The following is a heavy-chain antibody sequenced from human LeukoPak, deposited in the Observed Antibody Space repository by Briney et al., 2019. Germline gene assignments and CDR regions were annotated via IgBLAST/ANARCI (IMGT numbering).Heavy chain of an antibody. CDR1: GFTFGDFA. CDR2: VRSTSFGGGT. V-gene: IGHV3-49*03. D-gene: IGHD2-2*01. CDR3: TRLRQDCSRNSCYYYFYYYYMDV. J-gene: IGHJ6*03. Sequence: GGALRLFCSTSGFTFGDFALSWFRQGPGEGAGWGGFVRSTSFGGGTDYAASVKGRFTISRDDPKSIAYLLMNSLKTEDTAVYYCTRLRQDCSRNSCYYYFYYYYMDVWGKGTTVTVSS.